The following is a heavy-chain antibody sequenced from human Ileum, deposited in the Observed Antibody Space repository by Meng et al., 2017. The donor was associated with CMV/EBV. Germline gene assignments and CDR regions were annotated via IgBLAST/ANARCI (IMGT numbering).Heavy chain of an antibody. CDR2: ISSSSSYT. V-gene: IGHV3-11*05. CDR3: ARDRSYADY. D-gene: IGHD3-16*01. J-gene: IGHJ4*02. Sequence: VPLGGFGGGLVKPGGSLRLSCAASGFTFSDYYMSWIRQAPGKGLEWVSYISSSSSYTNYADSVKGRFTISRDNAKNSLYLQMNSLRAEDTAVYSCARDRSYADYWGQGTLVTVSS. CDR1: GFTFSDYY.